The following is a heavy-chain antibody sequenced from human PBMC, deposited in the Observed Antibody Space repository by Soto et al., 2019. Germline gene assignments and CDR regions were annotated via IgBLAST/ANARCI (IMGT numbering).Heavy chain of an antibody. J-gene: IGHJ4*02. Sequence: EVQLVESGGGLVQPGGSLRLSCAASGFTFSAHWMHWVRQVPGEGLVWVSRINGDGSTVTYADSMRDRLTVSRDNVKNILYLEMNDVKVEDTAVYFCAGDSANDETVAGDYWGQGTLVTVSS. CDR1: GFTFSAHW. D-gene: IGHD2-21*02. CDR3: AGDSANDETVAGDY. CDR2: INGDGSTV. V-gene: IGHV3-74*01.